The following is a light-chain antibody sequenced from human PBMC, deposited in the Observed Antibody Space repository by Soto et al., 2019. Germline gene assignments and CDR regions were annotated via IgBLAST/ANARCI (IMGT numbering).Light chain of an antibody. V-gene: IGKV3-11*01. CDR3: QQRSNWPGVT. CDR2: DAS. Sequence: EILLTQSPATLSLSPGEIATLSCSASQSVSSYLAWFQQKPGQAPRLLIYDASNRATGIPARFSGSGSGTDFTLTISSLEPEDFAVYYCQQRSNWPGVTFGPGTKVDIK. J-gene: IGKJ3*01. CDR1: QSVSSY.